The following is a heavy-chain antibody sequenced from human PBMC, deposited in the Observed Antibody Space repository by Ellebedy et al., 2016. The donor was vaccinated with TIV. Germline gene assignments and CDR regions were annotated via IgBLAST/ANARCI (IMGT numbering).Heavy chain of an antibody. J-gene: IGHJ6*02. CDR3: AKDGQRMDD. Sequence: GESLKISCAASGFTFSNFGMHWVRQAPGKGLEWVAFIRYDGSNKYYADSVKGRFTISRDNSKNTLYLQMNSLRAEDTAMYYCAKDGQRMDDWGQGTTVTVSS. CDR1: GFTFSNFG. CDR2: IRYDGSNK. V-gene: IGHV3-30*02.